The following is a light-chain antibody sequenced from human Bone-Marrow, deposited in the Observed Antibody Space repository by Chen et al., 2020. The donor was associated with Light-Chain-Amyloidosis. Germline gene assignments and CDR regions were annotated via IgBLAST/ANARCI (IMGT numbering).Light chain of an antibody. Sequence: QSALTQSASVSGAPGQSITISCTGTSSDVGGYNYVPWYQQHPGKAPKLMIYDVSNRPSGVSNRFSGSKSGNTASLTISGLQAEDEADYYCSSYTSSSTPYVFGTGTKVTVL. CDR3: SSYTSSSTPYV. J-gene: IGLJ1*01. V-gene: IGLV2-14*01. CDR2: DVS. CDR1: SSDVGGYNY.